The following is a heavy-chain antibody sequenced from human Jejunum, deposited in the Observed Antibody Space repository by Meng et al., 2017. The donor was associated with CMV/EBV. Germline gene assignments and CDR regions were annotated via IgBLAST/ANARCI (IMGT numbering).Heavy chain of an antibody. J-gene: IGHJ4*02. V-gene: IGHV3-30*04. D-gene: IGHD4-11*01. CDR1: GFTFSNYA. Sequence: AASGFTFSNYALHWVRQAPGKGLECVTVMSYDGRNKYYAASVKGRFTISRDSSKNTLYLQMDSLRPEDTAVYYCAREDDYRNYFDYWGQGTLVTVSS. CDR2: MSYDGRNK. CDR3: AREDDYRNYFDY.